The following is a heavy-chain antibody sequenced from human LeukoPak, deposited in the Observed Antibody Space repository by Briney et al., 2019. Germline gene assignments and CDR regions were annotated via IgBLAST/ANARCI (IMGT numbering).Heavy chain of an antibody. D-gene: IGHD4-17*01. Sequence: ASVKVSCKASGYTFTGYYMHWVRQAPGQGLEWMGWISAYNGNTNYAQKLQGRVTMTTDTSTSTAYMELRSLRSDDTAVYYCARDPLGNYGDYSWGQGTLVTVSS. J-gene: IGHJ4*02. V-gene: IGHV1-18*04. CDR2: ISAYNGNT. CDR1: GYTFTGYY. CDR3: ARDPLGNYGDYS.